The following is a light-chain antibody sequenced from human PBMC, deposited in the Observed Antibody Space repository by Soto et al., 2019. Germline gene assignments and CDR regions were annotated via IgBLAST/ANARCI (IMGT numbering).Light chain of an antibody. J-gene: IGLJ3*02. Sequence: QSVLTQPPSASTTPGQRVTIFCSGGISNIGSKYVYWYQHLPGAAPKLLIYRDDQRPSGVPDRFSGSKSGTSASLAISGLRSEVEADYYCAAWDDSLNAWVFGGGTQLTVL. CDR2: RDD. CDR3: AAWDDSLNAWV. V-gene: IGLV1-47*01. CDR1: ISNIGSKY.